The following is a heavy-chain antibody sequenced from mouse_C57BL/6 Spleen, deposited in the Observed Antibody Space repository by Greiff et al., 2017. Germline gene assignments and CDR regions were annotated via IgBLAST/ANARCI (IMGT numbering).Heavy chain of an antibody. CDR3: ARRFTTGYLDN. D-gene: IGHD1-1*01. J-gene: IGHJ2*01. CDR2: IDPSDSET. V-gene: IGHV1-52*01. Sequence: QVHVKQPGAELVRPGSSVKLSCKASGYTFTSYWMHWVKQRPIQGLEWIGNIDPSDSETHYNQKFKDKATLTVDKSSSTAYMQLSSLTSEDSAVDYCARRFTTGYLDNWGQGTTLTVSS. CDR1: GYTFTSYW.